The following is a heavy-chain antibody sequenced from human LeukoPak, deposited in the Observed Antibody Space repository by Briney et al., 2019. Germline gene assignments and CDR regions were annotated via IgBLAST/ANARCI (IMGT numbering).Heavy chain of an antibody. D-gene: IGHD3-9*01. CDR2: VFSGGAT. Sequence: SETLCLTCSVSGDSIYWSWVRQSPGKGLQWIGTVFSGGATSYSPSLASRVTMSLDKSKSHFSLKLSSVTAADTAIYYCAIVTSHPRYFDRWGQGTLVTVSS. V-gene: IGHV4-59*01. CDR3: AIVTSHPRYFDR. CDR1: GDSIY. J-gene: IGHJ4*02.